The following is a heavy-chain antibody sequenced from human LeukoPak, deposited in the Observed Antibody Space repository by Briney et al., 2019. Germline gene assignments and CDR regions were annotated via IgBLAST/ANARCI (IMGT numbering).Heavy chain of an antibody. J-gene: IGHJ4*02. V-gene: IGHV1-2*02. CDR2: INPNSGGT. CDR1: GYTFTGYY. Sequence: ASVKVSCKASGYTFTGYYMHWVRQAPGQGLEWMGWINPNSGGTNYAQKFQGRVTMTRDTSITTAYMELGRLRSDDTAVYYCARAYLRDSSGYYYYWGRGTLVTVSS. D-gene: IGHD3-22*01. CDR3: ARAYLRDSSGYYYY.